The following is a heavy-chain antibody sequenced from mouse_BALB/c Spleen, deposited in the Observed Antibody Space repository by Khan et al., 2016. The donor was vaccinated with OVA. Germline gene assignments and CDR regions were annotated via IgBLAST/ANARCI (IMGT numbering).Heavy chain of an antibody. J-gene: IGHJ3*01. CDR1: GYSITSDYA. Sequence: EVQLQESGPGLVKPSQSLSLTCTVTGYSITSDYAWNWIRQFPGNKLEWIGYISYSGSTSYNPSLKSRISITRDTSKNQFFLQLNSVTTEDTATYYCARGVRLTYWGQGTLVTVSA. CDR2: ISYSGST. V-gene: IGHV3-2*02. CDR3: ARGVRLTY. D-gene: IGHD1-2*01.